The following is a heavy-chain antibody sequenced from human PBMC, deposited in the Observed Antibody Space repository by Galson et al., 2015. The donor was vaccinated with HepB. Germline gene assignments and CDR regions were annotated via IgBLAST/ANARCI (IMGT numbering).Heavy chain of an antibody. J-gene: IGHJ4*02. V-gene: IGHV3-66*01. Sequence: SLRLSCAASGFTVSSNYMSWVRQAPGKGLEWVSVIYSGGSTYYADSVKGRFTISRDNSKNTLYLQMNSLRVEDTAVYYCAKGYSGYDYAFDYWGQGTLVTVSS. D-gene: IGHD5-12*01. CDR3: AKGYSGYDYAFDY. CDR2: IYSGGST. CDR1: GFTVSSNY.